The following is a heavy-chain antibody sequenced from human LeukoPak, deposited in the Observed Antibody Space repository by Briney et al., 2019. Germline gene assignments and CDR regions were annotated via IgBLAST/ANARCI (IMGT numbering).Heavy chain of an antibody. CDR1: GGSISSYY. D-gene: IGHD3-16*01. Sequence: PSETLSLTCTVSGGSISSYYWSWIRQPPGKGLEWIGYIYYSGSTNYNPSLKSRVTISVDTSKNQFSLKLSSVTAADTAVYYCARHCCDDDYVWGSLKNWFDPWGQGTLVTVSS. CDR3: ARHCCDDDYVWGSLKNWFDP. V-gene: IGHV4-59*01. CDR2: IYYSGST. J-gene: IGHJ5*02.